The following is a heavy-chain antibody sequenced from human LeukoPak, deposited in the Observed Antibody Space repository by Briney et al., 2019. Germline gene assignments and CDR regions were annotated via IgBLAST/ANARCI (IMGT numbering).Heavy chain of an antibody. CDR3: ARQGMRGYCSSTSCYKINQRHNWFDP. J-gene: IGHJ5*02. V-gene: IGHV4-34*01. CDR2: INHSGST. D-gene: IGHD2-2*02. Sequence: PGGSLRLSCAASGFTFSSYAMSWVRQAPGKGLEWIGEINHSGSTNYNPSLKSRVTISVDTSKNQFSLKLSSVTAADTAVYYCARQGMRGYCSSTSCYKINQRHNWFDPWGQGTLVTVSS. CDR1: GFTFSSYA.